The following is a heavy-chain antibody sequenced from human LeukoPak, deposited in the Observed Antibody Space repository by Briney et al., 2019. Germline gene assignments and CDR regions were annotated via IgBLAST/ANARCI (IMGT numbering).Heavy chain of an antibody. V-gene: IGHV1-58*02. J-gene: IGHJ5*02. CDR3: AAQRVASLHDFWSTRLFDP. D-gene: IGHD3-3*01. CDR2: IVLGSGNT. CDR1: GFTFHTSA. Sequence: SVKVSCKASGFTFHTSAMQWVRHARGQRLEWIGWIVLGSGNTVYSHKFHDRVIITRDMSTSTVYMELDSLGSEDTAVYYCAAQRVASLHDFWSTRLFDPWGPGTLVTVSS.